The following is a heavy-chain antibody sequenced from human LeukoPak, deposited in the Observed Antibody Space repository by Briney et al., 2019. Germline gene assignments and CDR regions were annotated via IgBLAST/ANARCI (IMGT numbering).Heavy chain of an antibody. CDR1: GFIFNNYA. J-gene: IGHJ4*02. V-gene: IGHV3-9*01. CDR2: ISWNSGSI. D-gene: IGHD3-9*01. CDR3: AKDNGYDILTGYYDY. Sequence: GGSLRLSCAGSGFIFNNYAMHWVRQPPGKGLEWVSGISWNSGSIDYADSVKGRFTISRDNAKNSLYLQMNSLRAEDTALYYCAKDNGYDILTGYYDYWGQGTLVTVSS.